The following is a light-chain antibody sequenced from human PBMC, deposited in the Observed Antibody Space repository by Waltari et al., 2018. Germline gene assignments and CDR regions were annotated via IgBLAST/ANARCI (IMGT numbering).Light chain of an antibody. CDR1: PVPLKY. CDR2: DDS. CDR3: YSTDSSGDHRV. V-gene: IGLV3-10*01. Sequence: SFELTQPPSVSASPGQTARITCSAAPVPLKYAYWYQQKSVQAPVLVTYDDSKRPYGTPERFSGSNSGTMATLTISGAQVEDEADYYCYSTDSSGDHRVFGGGTKLTVL. J-gene: IGLJ3*02.